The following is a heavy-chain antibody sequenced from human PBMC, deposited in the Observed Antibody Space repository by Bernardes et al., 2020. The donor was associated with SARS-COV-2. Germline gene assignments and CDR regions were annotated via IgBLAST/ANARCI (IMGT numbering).Heavy chain of an antibody. CDR2: IYYSGST. CDR1: GGSISSYY. V-gene: IGHV4-59*12. D-gene: IGHD2-21*02. CDR3: ARGKIVVVTAAGDY. Sequence: SETLSLTCTVSGGSISSYYWSWIRQPPGKGLEWIGYIYYSGSTYYNPSLKSRVTISVDTSKNQFSLKLSSVTAADTAVYYCARGKIVVVTAAGDYWGQGTLVTVSS. J-gene: IGHJ4*02.